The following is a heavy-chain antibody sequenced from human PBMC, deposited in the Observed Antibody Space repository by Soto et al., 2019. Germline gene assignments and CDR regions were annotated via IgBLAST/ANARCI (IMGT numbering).Heavy chain of an antibody. Sequence: QVQLVQSGAEVKKPGASVKVSCKASGYTFTSYGFNWVRQAPGQGLEWMGWMNGNSGNTGYAQKFQGRVTMTRNTSISKANMEMSSVRSVDSGVYDGATTFYCDNVDYWGQGTPVTVSS. V-gene: IGHV1-8*01. CDR2: MNGNSGNT. J-gene: IGHJ4*02. D-gene: IGHD4-17*01. CDR3: ATTFYCDNVDY. CDR1: GYTFTSYG.